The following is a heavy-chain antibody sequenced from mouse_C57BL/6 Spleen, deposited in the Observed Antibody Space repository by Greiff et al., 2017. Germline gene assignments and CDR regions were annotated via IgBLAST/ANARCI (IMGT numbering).Heavy chain of an antibody. V-gene: IGHV1-4*01. Sequence: VQLQQSGAELARPGASVKMSCKASGYTFTSYTMHWVKQRPGPGLEWIGYINPSRGYTKYNQKFKDNANLTADKSSSTACMQLSSLPSEESAVYYCARSTNGQLLGYFDYWGQGTTLTVSS. CDR2: INPSRGYT. J-gene: IGHJ2*01. D-gene: IGHD4-1*01. CDR3: ARSTNGQLLGYFDY. CDR1: GYTFTSYT.